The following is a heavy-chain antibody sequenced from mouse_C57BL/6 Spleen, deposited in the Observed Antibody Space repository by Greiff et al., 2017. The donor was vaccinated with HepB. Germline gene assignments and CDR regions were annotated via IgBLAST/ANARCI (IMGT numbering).Heavy chain of an antibody. D-gene: IGHD1-1*01. V-gene: IGHV1-22*01. J-gene: IGHJ3*01. CDR3: ARGYYGSSYVGAWFAY. CDR2: INPNNGGT. Sequence: EVQLQQSGPELVKPGASVKMSCKASGYTFTDYNMHWVKQSHGKSLEWIGYINPNNGGTSYNQKFKGKATLTVNKSSSTAYMELRSLTSEDYAVYYCARGYYGSSYVGAWFAYWGQGTLVTVSA. CDR1: GYTFTDYN.